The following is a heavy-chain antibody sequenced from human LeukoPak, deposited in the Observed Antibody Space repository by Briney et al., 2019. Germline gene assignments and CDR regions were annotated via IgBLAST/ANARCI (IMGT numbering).Heavy chain of an antibody. Sequence: TFTXYGIXXVRQAPGQGVEWXGWISAYNGNTNYEQKLQGRVNMTRDRSTSKDYMEMRSLRDEERGVYYCERLRDSRDVYFDYWGQGTLVTVSS. CDR3: ERLRDSRDVYFDY. CDR1: TFTXYG. CDR2: ISAYNGNT. J-gene: IGHJ4*02. D-gene: IGHD6-13*01. V-gene: IGHV1-18*01.